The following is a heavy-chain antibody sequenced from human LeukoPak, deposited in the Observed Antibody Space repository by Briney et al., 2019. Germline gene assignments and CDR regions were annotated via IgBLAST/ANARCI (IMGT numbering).Heavy chain of an antibody. CDR2: TYYTSKWNK. CDR3: ARRTSYGMDV. CDR1: GDSLSHNSGI. V-gene: IGHV6-1*01. Sequence: SQTLSLTFGISGDSLSHNSGIWNWLRQSPSRGVEWLGSTYYTSKWNKDYAVSVQSQITISPDTSKNQFSLQLTSVTPEDTAVYYCARRTSYGMDVWGQGTPVTVSS. J-gene: IGHJ6*02. D-gene: IGHD3/OR15-3a*01.